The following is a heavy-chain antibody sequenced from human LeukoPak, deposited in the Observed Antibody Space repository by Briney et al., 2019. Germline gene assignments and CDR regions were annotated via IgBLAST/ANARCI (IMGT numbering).Heavy chain of an antibody. CDR3: ARAQWYYGSGSYYGLDYYYYYMDV. J-gene: IGHJ6*03. Sequence: PSETLSLTCAVYGGSFSGYYWGWIRQPPGKGLEWIGSIYYSGSTYYNPSLKSRVTISVDTSKNQFSLKLSSVTAADTAVYYCARAQWYYGSGSYYGLDYYYYYMDVWGKGTTVTVSS. V-gene: IGHV4-34*01. CDR2: IYYSGST. D-gene: IGHD3-10*01. CDR1: GGSFSGYY.